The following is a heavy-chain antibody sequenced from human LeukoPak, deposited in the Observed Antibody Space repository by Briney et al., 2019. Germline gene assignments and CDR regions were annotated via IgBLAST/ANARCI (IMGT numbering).Heavy chain of an antibody. CDR1: GGTFSSYA. J-gene: IGHJ3*02. Sequence: GASVKVSCKASGGTFSSYAISWVRQAPGQGLEWMGGIIPIFGTANYAQKFQGRVTITADESTSTAYMELSRLRSDDTAVYYCARMAFQGAFDIWGQGTMVTVSS. CDR3: ARMAFQGAFDI. D-gene: IGHD5-24*01. CDR2: IIPIFGTA. V-gene: IGHV1-69*13.